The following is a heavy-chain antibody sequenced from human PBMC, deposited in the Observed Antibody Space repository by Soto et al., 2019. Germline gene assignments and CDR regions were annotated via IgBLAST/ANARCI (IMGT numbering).Heavy chain of an antibody. V-gene: IGHV1-69*05. CDR2: IIPIFGTA. CDR3: ARPGQWLVQSDYYYGMDV. J-gene: IGHJ6*02. CDR1: GGTFSSYA. D-gene: IGHD6-19*01. Sequence: QVQLVQSGAEVKKPGSSVKVSCKASGGTFSSYAISWVRQAPGQGLEWMGGIIPIFGTANYAQKFQGRVTITTDESTSTAYMELSSLRSEDTAVYYCARPGQWLVQSDYYYGMDVWGQGTTVTVSS.